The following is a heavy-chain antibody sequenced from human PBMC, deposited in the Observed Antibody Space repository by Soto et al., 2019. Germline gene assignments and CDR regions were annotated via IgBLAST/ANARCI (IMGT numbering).Heavy chain of an antibody. J-gene: IGHJ4*02. CDR1: GGLFSSFA. D-gene: IGHD3-16*01. CDR3: AMGGSPYVWFNEF. CDR2: IIPVFGTT. V-gene: IGHV1-69*01. Sequence: QERLVQSGAEVKKPGSSMKVSCKASGGLFSSFAISWVRQAPGQGLAWMGGIIPVFGTTNYPQKFQDRVTITADESTNTAYMELSSLRSDDTAIYYCAMGGSPYVWFNEFWGQGTLVTVSS.